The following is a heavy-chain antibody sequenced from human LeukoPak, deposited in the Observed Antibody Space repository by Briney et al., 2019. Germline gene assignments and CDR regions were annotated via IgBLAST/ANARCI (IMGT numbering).Heavy chain of an antibody. D-gene: IGHD2-2*02. J-gene: IGHJ6*03. CDR3: ARVAAEVVGVPGAIGFGWLRRDYYYMGV. V-gene: IGHV1-46*01. Sequence: AASVKVSCKASGYTFTSYYIHWVRQAPGEGLEWMGIINPSGGSTSYAQKFQGRVTMTRDMSTSTVYMELSSLRSEDTAVYYCARVAAEVVGVPGAIGFGWLRRDYYYMGVWGKGTTVTVSS. CDR2: INPSGGST. CDR1: GYTFTSYY.